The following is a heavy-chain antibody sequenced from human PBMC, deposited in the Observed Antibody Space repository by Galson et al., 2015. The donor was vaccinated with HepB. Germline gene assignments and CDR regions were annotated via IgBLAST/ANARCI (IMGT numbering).Heavy chain of an antibody. D-gene: IGHD3-10*01. CDR1: GFTFSSYS. Sequence: SLRLSCAASGFTFSSYSMNWVRQAPGKGLEWVSYISSSSSTIYYADSVKGRFTISRDNAKNSLYLQMNSLRAEDSAVYYCARGARLWFGDVGSAFDIWGQGTMVTVSS. V-gene: IGHV3-48*01. CDR2: ISSSSSTI. J-gene: IGHJ3*02. CDR3: ARGARLWFGDVGSAFDI.